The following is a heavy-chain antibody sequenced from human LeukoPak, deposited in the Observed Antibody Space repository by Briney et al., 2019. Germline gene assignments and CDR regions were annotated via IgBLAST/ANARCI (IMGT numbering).Heavy chain of an antibody. V-gene: IGHV4-39*01. CDR1: GASISSGGYH. CDR3: AGQLWKAFDI. Sequence: TASETLSLTCTVSGASISSGGYHWSWIRQHPGKGLEWIGYIYYTGSTYYSPSLKSRVTISVDTSKNQFSLKLSSVTAADTAVYYCAGQLWKAFDIWGQGTMVTVSS. D-gene: IGHD5-18*01. CDR2: IYYTGST. J-gene: IGHJ3*02.